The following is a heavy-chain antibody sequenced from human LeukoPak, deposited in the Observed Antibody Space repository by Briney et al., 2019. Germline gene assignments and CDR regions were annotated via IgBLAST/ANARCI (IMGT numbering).Heavy chain of an antibody. J-gene: IGHJ4*02. D-gene: IGHD6-13*01. V-gene: IGHV4-34*01. CDR3: ARGSRRQQLAYFDY. CDR1: GGSFSGYY. CDR2: IKRSGST. Sequence: SETLSLTCAVYGGSFSGYYWSWIRQPPGKGLEWIGEIKRSGSTNYNPSLKSRVTISVDTSKNQFSLKLSSVTAADTAVYYCARGSRRQQLAYFDYWGQGTLVTVSS.